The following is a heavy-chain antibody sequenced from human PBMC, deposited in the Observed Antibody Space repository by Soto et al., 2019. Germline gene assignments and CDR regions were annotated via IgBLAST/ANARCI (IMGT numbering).Heavy chain of an antibody. V-gene: IGHV3-33*01. CDR3: ARDLCPSSSSLRDTFDY. D-gene: IGHD6-6*01. Sequence: QVQLVESGGGVVQPGRSLRLSCAASGFTFSSYGMHWVRQAPGKGLEWVAVIWYDGSNKYYADSVKGRFTISRDNSKNTLYLQMNSLRAEDTAVYYCARDLCPSSSSLRDTFDYWGQGTLVTVSS. J-gene: IGHJ4*02. CDR1: GFTFSSYG. CDR2: IWYDGSNK.